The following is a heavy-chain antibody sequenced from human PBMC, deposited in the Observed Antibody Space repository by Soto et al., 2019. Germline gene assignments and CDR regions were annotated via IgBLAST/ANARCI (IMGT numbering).Heavy chain of an antibody. D-gene: IGHD3-3*01. J-gene: IGHJ6*02. V-gene: IGHV1-69*01. CDR1: GGTFSSYA. CDR3: ARSHYDFWSGYHNYYYYGMDV. CDR2: IIPIFGTA. Sequence: QVQLVQSGAEVQKPGSSVKVSCKASGGTFSSYAISWVRQAPGQGLEWMGGIIPIFGTANYAQKFQGRVTITADESTSTAYMELSSLRSEDTAVYYCARSHYDFWSGYHNYYYYGMDVWGQGTTVTVSS.